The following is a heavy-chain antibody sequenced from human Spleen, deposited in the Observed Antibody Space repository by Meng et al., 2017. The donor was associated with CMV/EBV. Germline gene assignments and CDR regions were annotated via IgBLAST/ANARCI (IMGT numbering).Heavy chain of an antibody. V-gene: IGHV4-31*02. Sequence: SISSGGYNGDWISQHPEKGLEWIGYIDNSGNTKYNPSLKSRLTISVDTSKNQFSLKLTSVTAADTAVYYCARGATILGVATGWFDPWGQGTLVTVSS. CDR2: IDNSGNT. D-gene: IGHD3-3*01. J-gene: IGHJ5*02. CDR1: SISSGGYN. CDR3: ARGATILGVATGWFDP.